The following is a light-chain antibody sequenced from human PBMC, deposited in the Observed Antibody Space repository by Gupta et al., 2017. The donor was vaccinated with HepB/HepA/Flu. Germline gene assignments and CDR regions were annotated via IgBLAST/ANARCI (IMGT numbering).Light chain of an antibody. CDR3: RQSLQSPLT. CDR2: LGS. V-gene: IGKV2-28*01. J-gene: IGKJ4*01. Sequence: DIVMTQSPLSLPVTPGEPASISCRSSQSLLNSNGYNYLDWYLQKPGQSPQLLIFLGSNRASGVPARFSGSGSGTDFTLSISSVEAEDVGVYYCRQSLQSPLTFGEGTKVEIK. CDR1: QSLLNSNGYNY.